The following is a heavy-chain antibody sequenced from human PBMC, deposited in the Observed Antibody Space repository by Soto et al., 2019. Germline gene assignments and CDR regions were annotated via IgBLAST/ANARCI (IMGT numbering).Heavy chain of an antibody. CDR3: AKAHNVYYDILTGYYMAPFDP. J-gene: IGHJ5*02. Sequence: ASVKVSCKVSGYTLTELSMHWVRQAPGKGLEWMGGFDPEDGETIYAQKFQGRVTMTEDTSTDTAYMELSSLRSEDTAVYYCAKAHNVYYDILTGYYMAPFDPWGQGTLVTVSS. CDR2: FDPEDGET. V-gene: IGHV1-24*01. CDR1: GYTLTELS. D-gene: IGHD3-9*01.